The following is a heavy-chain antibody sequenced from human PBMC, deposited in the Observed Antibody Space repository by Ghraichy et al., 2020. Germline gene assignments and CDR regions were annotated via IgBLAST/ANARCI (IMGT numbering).Heavy chain of an antibody. J-gene: IGHJ6*02. V-gene: IGHV3-33*01. CDR2: IWYDGSNK. CDR3: ARDILIAAASGRSMDV. CDR1: GFTFSSYG. Sequence: GGSLRLSCAASGFTFSSYGMHWVRQAPGKGLEWVAVIWYDGSNKYYADSVKGRFTISRDNSKNTLYLQMNSLRAEDTAVYYCARDILIAAASGRSMDVWGQGTTVTVSS. D-gene: IGHD6-13*01.